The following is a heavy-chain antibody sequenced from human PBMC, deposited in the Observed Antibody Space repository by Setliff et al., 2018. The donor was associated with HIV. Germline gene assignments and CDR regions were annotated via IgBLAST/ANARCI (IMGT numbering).Heavy chain of an antibody. J-gene: IGHJ4*02. D-gene: IGHD3-10*01. Sequence: SETLSLTCAVYGGSFSGYYWSWIRQPPGKGLEWIGEINHSGSTNYNPSLKSRVTISVDTSKNQFSLKLSSVTAADTAVYYCARPYGSGTKKYRWWYFGYWGQGTLVTVSS. CDR3: ARPYGSGTKKYRWWYFGY. CDR2: INHSGST. V-gene: IGHV4-34*01. CDR1: GGSFSGYY.